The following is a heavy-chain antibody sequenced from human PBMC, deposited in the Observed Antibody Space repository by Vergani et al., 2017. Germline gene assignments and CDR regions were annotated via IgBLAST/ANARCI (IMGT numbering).Heavy chain of an antibody. J-gene: IGHJ6*02. D-gene: IGHD6-13*01. CDR3: AKDRGSSDVYYYYYGMDV. CDR2: ISWDGGST. Sequence: EVQLVESGGGLVKPGGSLRLSCAASGFTFSNAWMSWVRQAPGKGLEWVSLISWDGGSTYYADPVKGRFTISRDNSKKSLYLQMNSLRTEDTALYYCAKDRGSSDVYYYYYGMDVWGQGTTVTVSS. CDR1: GFTFSNAW. V-gene: IGHV3-43*01.